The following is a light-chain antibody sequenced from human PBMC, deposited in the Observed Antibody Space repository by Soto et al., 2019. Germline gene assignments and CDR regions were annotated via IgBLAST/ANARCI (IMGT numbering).Light chain of an antibody. CDR1: SSEVGGYNY. Sequence: QSALTQPPSASGSPGQSVTISCTGTSSEVGGYNYVSWYQQHPGKAPKLMIYAVSTRPSGVPDRFSGSKSGNTASLTVSGLQAEDEADDYCSSYAGSNNLGFGGGTKLTVL. V-gene: IGLV2-8*01. CDR2: AVS. J-gene: IGLJ2*01. CDR3: SSYAGSNNLG.